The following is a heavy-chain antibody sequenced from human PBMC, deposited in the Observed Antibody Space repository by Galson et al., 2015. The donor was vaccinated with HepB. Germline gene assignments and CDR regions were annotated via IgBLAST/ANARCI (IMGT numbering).Heavy chain of an antibody. CDR1: GGSISSGGYY. J-gene: IGHJ4*02. D-gene: IGHD6-13*01. CDR2: IYYSGST. Sequence: TLSLTCTVSGGSISSGGYYWSWIRQHPGKGLEWIGYIYYSGSTYYNPSLKSRVTITVDTSKNQFSLKLSSVTAADTAVYYCAREGGSSSWYGGYYFDYWGQGTLVTVSS. CDR3: AREGGSSSWYGGYYFDY. V-gene: IGHV4-31*03.